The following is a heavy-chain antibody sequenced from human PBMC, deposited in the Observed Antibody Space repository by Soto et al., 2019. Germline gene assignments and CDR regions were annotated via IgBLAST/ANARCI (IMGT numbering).Heavy chain of an antibody. CDR1: GASISRDY. J-gene: IGHJ4*02. CDR2: LYNTGST. D-gene: IGHD2-21*01. Sequence: SETPSLTFTVSGASISRDYWSWIRQSPGKGLEWIGYLYNTGSTIYNPSLKSRVTISVDTSKNQFSLKLTSVNTADTAIYYCTRGGDPYKTGHWGQGTLVTVSS. V-gene: IGHV4-59*01. CDR3: TRGGDPYKTGH.